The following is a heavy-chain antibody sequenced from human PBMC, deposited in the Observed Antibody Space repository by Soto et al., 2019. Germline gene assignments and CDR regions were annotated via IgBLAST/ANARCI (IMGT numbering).Heavy chain of an antibody. V-gene: IGHV1-69*01. D-gene: IGHD3-22*01. Sequence: QVQLVQSGAEVRKPGSSVRVSCKASGGSFNRHTISWVRQAPGQGLEWMGGIIPIFGTANHAQKFQGRVTIIADEATITGYMELSSLRSDDTAIYYCARGWGYDSNDYYYAYWGQGTLVIVSS. CDR1: GGSFNRHT. J-gene: IGHJ4*02. CDR2: IIPIFGTA. CDR3: ARGWGYDSNDYYYAY.